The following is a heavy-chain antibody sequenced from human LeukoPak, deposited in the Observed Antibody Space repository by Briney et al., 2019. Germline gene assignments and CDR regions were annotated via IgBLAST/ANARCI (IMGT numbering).Heavy chain of an antibody. CDR3: ANVAIFGVVIIDFDY. D-gene: IGHD3-3*01. CDR1: GFTFSSYA. CDR2: ISGSGGST. V-gene: IGHV3-23*01. Sequence: QPGGSLRLSCAASGFTFSSYAMSWVRQAPGKGLEWVSAISGSGGSTYYADSVKGRFTISRDNSKNTLYLQMNSLRAEDTAVYYRANVAIFGVVIIDFDYWGQGTLVTVSS. J-gene: IGHJ4*02.